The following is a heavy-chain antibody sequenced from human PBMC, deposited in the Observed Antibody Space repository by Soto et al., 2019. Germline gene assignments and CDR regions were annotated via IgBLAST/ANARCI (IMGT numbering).Heavy chain of an antibody. V-gene: IGHV3-9*01. J-gene: IGHJ2*01. D-gene: IGHD2-21*01. CDR1: GFTFHNCA. CDR2: ISWNSGSI. Sequence: EVQLVESGGGLVQPGRSLRLSCAASGFTFHNCAMHWVRQAPGKGLEWVSGISWNSGSIAYADSVKGRFTISRDNAKNSLYLQMNSLRVEDTALYYCTKVQFVDYVVSNSIWYFDLWGRGTLVTVSS. CDR3: TKVQFVDYVVSNSIWYFDL.